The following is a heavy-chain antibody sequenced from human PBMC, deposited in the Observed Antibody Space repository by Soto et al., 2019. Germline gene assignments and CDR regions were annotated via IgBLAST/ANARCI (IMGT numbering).Heavy chain of an antibody. D-gene: IGHD5-18*01. CDR3: ARVLMAGVTTD. CDR2: SNHVGNT. CDR1: GGSFSGYY. Sequence: QVQLQQWGAGLLKPSETLSLTCAVYGGSFSGYYWSWIRQPPGKGLEWIGESNHVGNTNYNPSLKRRVTMSVDPSKNRFALRLSSVTAADTAVYYCARVLMAGVTTDGGQGPLVLVSS. V-gene: IGHV4-34*01. J-gene: IGHJ4*02.